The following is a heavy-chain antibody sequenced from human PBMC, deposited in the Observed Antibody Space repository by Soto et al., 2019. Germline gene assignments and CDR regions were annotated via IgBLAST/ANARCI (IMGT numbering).Heavy chain of an antibody. D-gene: IGHD6-6*01. Sequence: GALRLSCAASVFTFRSYGMHGVRQAPGKGLEWVAVIWYDGSNKYYADSVKGRFTISRDNSKNTLYLQMNSLRAEDTAVYYCARDPPYSSSSTHYYYYGMDVWGQGTTVTVSS. CDR2: IWYDGSNK. CDR3: ARDPPYSSSSTHYYYYGMDV. V-gene: IGHV3-33*01. J-gene: IGHJ6*02. CDR1: VFTFRSYG.